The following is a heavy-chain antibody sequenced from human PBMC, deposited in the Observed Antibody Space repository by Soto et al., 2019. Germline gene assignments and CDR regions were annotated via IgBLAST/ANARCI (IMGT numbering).Heavy chain of an antibody. CDR2: IYYSGST. CDR3: ARGVGVDSSGYYYVDY. Sequence: SETLSLTCTVSGGSISSYYWSWIRQPPGKGLEWIGYIYYSGSTNYNPSLKSRVTISVDTSKNQFSLKLSSVTAADTAVYYCARGVGVDSSGYYYVDYWGQGTLVTVSS. J-gene: IGHJ4*02. CDR1: GGSISSYY. V-gene: IGHV4-59*01. D-gene: IGHD3-22*01.